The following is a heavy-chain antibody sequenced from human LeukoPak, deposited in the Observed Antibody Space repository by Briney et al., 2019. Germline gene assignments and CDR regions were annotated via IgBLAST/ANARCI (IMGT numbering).Heavy chain of an antibody. CDR2: IIPIFGTA. CDR3: ARGYYYDSSGDYTPVYCFNY. J-gene: IGHJ4*02. D-gene: IGHD3-22*01. V-gene: IGHV1-69*05. Sequence: ASVKVSCKASGGTFSSYAISWVRQAPGQGLEWMGGIIPIFGTANYAQKFQGRVTITTDESTSTAYMELSSLRSEDTAVYYCARGYYYDSSGDYTPVYCFNYWGQGTLVTVSS. CDR1: GGTFSSYA.